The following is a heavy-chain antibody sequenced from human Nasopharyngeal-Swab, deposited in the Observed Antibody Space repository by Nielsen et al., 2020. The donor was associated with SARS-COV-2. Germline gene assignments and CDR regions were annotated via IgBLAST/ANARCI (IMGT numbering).Heavy chain of an antibody. V-gene: IGHV1-46*01. CDR3: ARSGRITIFGVFINYYYYMDV. D-gene: IGHD3-3*01. J-gene: IGHJ6*03. Sequence: WVRHAPGQGLEGVGIINPTGGSTSYAQKFQGRVTMTRDTSTSTVYMELSSLRSEDTAVYYCARSGRITIFGVFINYYYYMDVWGKGTTVTVSS. CDR2: INPTGGST.